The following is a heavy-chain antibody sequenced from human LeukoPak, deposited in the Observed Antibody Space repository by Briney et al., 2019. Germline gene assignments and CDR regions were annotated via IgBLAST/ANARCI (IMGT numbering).Heavy chain of an antibody. J-gene: IGHJ3*02. CDR3: ARFSSTWYVAFDM. D-gene: IGHD6-13*01. Sequence: GGFLRLSCAASGFIVSSYETGWVRQAPGKGLEWLSYINRGGTVYYADSVKGRFTISRDNAKNSLYLHMNSLRAEDTALYYCARFSSTWYVAFDMWGQGTMVTVSS. CDR2: INRGGTV. V-gene: IGHV3-48*03. CDR1: GFIVSSYE.